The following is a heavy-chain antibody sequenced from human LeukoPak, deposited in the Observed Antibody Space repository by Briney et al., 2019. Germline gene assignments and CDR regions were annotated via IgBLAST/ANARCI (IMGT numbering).Heavy chain of an antibody. CDR1: GGSFSGYY. V-gene: IGHV4-34*01. J-gene: IGHJ4*02. D-gene: IGHD5-18*01. Sequence: PSETLSLTCAVYGGSFSGYYWSWIRQPPGKGLEWIGEINHSGGTNYNPSLKSRVTISVDTSKNQFSLKLSSVTAADTAVYYCARVEDVDTAMAHFDYWGQGTLVTVSS. CDR2: INHSGGT. CDR3: ARVEDVDTAMAHFDY.